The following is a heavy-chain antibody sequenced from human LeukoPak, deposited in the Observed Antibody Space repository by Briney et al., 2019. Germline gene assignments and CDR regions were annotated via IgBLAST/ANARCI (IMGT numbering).Heavy chain of an antibody. D-gene: IGHD5-18*01. V-gene: IGHV3-11*01. CDR2: ISSSGSTI. CDR3: ARDIFVRGIQLWAPLDY. J-gene: IGHJ4*02. CDR1: GFTFSDYY. Sequence: PGGSLRLSCAASGFTFSDYYMSWIRQAPGKGLGWVSYISSSGSTIYYADSVKGRFTISRDNAKNSLYLQMNSLRAEDTAVYYCARDIFVRGIQLWAPLDYWGQGTLVTVSS.